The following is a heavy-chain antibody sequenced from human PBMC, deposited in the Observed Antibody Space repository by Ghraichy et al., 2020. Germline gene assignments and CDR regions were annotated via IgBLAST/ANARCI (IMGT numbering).Heavy chain of an antibody. J-gene: IGHJ6*02. CDR3: ARDTHYGMDV. CDR2: INSDGSTT. V-gene: IGHV3-74*01. Sequence: GGSLRLSCAASGFTFRKNWIHWVRQAPGKGLVWVSHINSDGSTTTYADSVKGRFTISRDNAKNTLYLQMNSLRAEDTAVYYCARDTHYGMDVWGQGTTVTVSS. CDR1: GFTFRKNW.